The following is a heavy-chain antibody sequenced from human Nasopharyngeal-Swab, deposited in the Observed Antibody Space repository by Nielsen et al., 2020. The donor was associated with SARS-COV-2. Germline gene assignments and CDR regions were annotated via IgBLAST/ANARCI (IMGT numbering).Heavy chain of an antibody. CDR2: IYYSGST. J-gene: IGHJ6*02. V-gene: IGHV4-39*01. D-gene: IGHD2-21*01. Sequence: SETLSLTCTVSGGSISSSSYYWGWIRQPPGKGLEWIGSIYYSGSTYYNPSLKSRATISVDTSKNQFSLKLSSVTAADTAVYYCARQRGDLRLGFYYYYGMDVWGQGTTVTVSS. CDR3: ARQRGDLRLGFYYYYGMDV. CDR1: GGSISSSSYY.